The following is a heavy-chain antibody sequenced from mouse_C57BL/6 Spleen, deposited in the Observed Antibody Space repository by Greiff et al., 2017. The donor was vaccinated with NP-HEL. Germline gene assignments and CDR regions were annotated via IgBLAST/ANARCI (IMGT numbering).Heavy chain of an antibody. D-gene: IGHD1-1*01. CDR2: SRNKANDYTT. CDR3: ARDYYGSSHWYFDV. CDR1: GFTFSDFY. J-gene: IGHJ1*03. V-gene: IGHV7-1*01. Sequence: DVHLVESGGGLVQSGRSLRLSCATSGFTFSDFYMEWVRQAPGKGLEWIAASRNKANDYTTEYSASVKGRFIVSRDTSQSILYLQMNALRAEDTAIYYCARDYYGSSHWYFDVWGTGTTVTVSS.